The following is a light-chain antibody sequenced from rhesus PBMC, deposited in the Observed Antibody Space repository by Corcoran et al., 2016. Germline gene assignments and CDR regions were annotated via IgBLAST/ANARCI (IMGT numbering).Light chain of an antibody. Sequence: DIQMTQSPSSLSASVGDTVTITCRASQGISWLAWYQQKPRKAPKLLIYNKTSLQSGVPSRFSGSGSGTDFTLTISSLQSEDFATYYCQQYSSRPFTFGPGTKLDIK. CDR2: NKT. V-gene: IGKV1-22*01. J-gene: IGKJ3*01. CDR1: QGISW. CDR3: QQYSSRPFT.